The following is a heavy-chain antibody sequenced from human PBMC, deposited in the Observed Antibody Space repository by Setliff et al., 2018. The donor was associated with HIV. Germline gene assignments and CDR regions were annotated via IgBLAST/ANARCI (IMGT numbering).Heavy chain of an antibody. CDR1: GGSISSYY. D-gene: IGHD4-17*01. CDR3: ARRVPPIPSGDLDY. Sequence: SETLSLTCTVSGGSISSYYWSWIRQPPGKGLEWIGYIYYSGSTNYNPSLKSRVTISVDTSKNQFSLKLSSVTAADTAVYYCARRVPPIPSGDLDYWGQGTLVTVSS. J-gene: IGHJ4*02. V-gene: IGHV4-59*08. CDR2: IYYSGST.